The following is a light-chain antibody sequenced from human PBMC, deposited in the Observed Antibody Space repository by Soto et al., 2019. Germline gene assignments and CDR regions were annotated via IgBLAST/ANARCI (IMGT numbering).Light chain of an antibody. CDR2: SNN. Sequence: QSVLTQPPSASGTPGQRVTISCSGSSSNIGSNPVNWYQQLPGTAPKVLIYSNNQRPSGVPDRFSGSKSATSASLAISGLRSEDEADYYCAAWDDSLNGFVFGTGTKLTVL. V-gene: IGLV1-44*01. J-gene: IGLJ1*01. CDR1: SSNIGSNP. CDR3: AAWDDSLNGFV.